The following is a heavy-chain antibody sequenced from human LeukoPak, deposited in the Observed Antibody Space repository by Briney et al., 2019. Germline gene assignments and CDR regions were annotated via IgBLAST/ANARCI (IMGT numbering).Heavy chain of an antibody. J-gene: IGHJ4*02. CDR1: GFSFSQAW. V-gene: IGHV3-49*04. CDR2: IRSKAYGGTT. Sequence: GGSLRLSCAASGFSFSQAWMSWVRQAPGKGLEWVGSIRSKAYGGTTEYAASVKGRFTISRDDSKSIAYLQMNSLKTEDTAVYYCTSSEAAAAYYFDYWGQGTLVTVSS. D-gene: IGHD6-13*01. CDR3: TSSEAAAAYYFDY.